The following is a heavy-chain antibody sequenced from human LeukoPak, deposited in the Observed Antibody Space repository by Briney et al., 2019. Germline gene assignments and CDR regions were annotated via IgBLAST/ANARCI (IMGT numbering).Heavy chain of an antibody. CDR1: GGTFISYA. V-gene: IGHV1-69*13. J-gene: IGHJ4*02. Sequence: SVKVSCKASGGTFISYAISWVRQAPGQGLEWMGGIIPIFGTANHAQKFQGRVTITADESTSTAYMELSSLRSEDTAVYYCARRFSYGYPFDYWGQGTLVTVSS. CDR2: IIPIFGTA. CDR3: ARRFSYGYPFDY. D-gene: IGHD5-18*01.